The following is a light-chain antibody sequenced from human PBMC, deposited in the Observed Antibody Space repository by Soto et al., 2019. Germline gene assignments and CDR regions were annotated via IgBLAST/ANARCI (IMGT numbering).Light chain of an antibody. CDR2: EVS. V-gene: IGLV2-14*01. J-gene: IGLJ1*01. CDR3: SSYTSSSTLV. CDR1: SSDVGGYNY. Sequence: QSALTQPASVSGSPGQSITISCTGTSSDVGGYNYVSWSQQHPGKAPQLMIYEVSNRPSGVSNRFSGSKSGNTASLTISGLQAEDEADYYCSSYTSSSTLVFGTGTKATVL.